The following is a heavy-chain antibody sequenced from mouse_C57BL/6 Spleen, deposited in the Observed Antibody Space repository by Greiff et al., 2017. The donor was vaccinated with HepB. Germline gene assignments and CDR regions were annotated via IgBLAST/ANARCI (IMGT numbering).Heavy chain of an antibody. CDR2: IDPEDGDT. V-gene: IGHV14-1*01. CDR1: GFNIKDYY. J-gene: IGHJ2*01. Sequence: EVKLMESGAELVRPGASVKLSCTASGFNIKDYYMHWVKQRPEQGLEWIGRIDPEDGDTEYAPKFQGKATMTADTSSNTAYLQLSSLTSEDTAVYYCTGYYYGSSPQYWGQGTTLTVSS. CDR3: TGYYYGSSPQY. D-gene: IGHD1-1*01.